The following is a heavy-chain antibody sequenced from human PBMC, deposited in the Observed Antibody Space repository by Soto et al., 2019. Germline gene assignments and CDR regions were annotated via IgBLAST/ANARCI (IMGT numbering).Heavy chain of an antibody. Sequence: LSLTCPVSGDSISSRGFYWSWIRHLPGKGLEWVGYISYSGATYYNPSLKSRLIISMDTSNNHFSLNLTSVTAADTAVHYCARQSTITGNYYFDYWGPGTLVTVSS. CDR1: GDSISSRGFY. V-gene: IGHV4-31*03. CDR3: ARQSTITGNYYFDY. CDR2: ISYSGAT. J-gene: IGHJ4*02. D-gene: IGHD1-20*01.